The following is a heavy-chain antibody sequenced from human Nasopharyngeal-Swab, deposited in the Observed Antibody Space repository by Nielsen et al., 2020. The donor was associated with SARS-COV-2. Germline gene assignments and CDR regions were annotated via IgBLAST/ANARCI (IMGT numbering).Heavy chain of an antibody. Sequence: GGPLSLSCAASGFTFSSYAMSWVRQAPGKGLEWVSAISGSGGSTYYADPVKGRFTISRDNSKNTLYLQMNSLRAEDTAVYYCANHRDYGETYYYMDVWGKGTTVTVSS. J-gene: IGHJ6*03. CDR2: ISGSGGST. V-gene: IGHV3-23*01. CDR1: GFTFSSYA. D-gene: IGHD4-17*01. CDR3: ANHRDYGETYYYMDV.